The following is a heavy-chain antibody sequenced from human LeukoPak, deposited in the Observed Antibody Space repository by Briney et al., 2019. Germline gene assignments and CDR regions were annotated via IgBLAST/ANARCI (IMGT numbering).Heavy chain of an antibody. V-gene: IGHV3-23*01. J-gene: IGHJ4*02. D-gene: IGHD3-10*01. CDR1: GFTFSSYA. CDR2: ISGSGGST. CDR3: AKQATYYYGSGLSGFDY. Sequence: GGSLRLSCAASGFTFSSYAMSWVRQAPGKGLEWVSAISGSGGSTYYAGSVKGRFTISRDNSKNTLYLQMNSLRAEDTAVYYCAKQATYYYGSGLSGFDYWGQGTLVTVSS.